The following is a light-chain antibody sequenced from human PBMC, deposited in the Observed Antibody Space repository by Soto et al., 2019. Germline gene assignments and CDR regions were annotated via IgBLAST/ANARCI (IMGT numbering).Light chain of an antibody. CDR1: QSVSSNY. Sequence: ALTQSPGTLSSSPGDRATLSCRASQSVSSNYLAWYQQKPGQAPRLLIYGASSRATGIPDRFSGSGSGTDFTLTINRLEPEDFAVYYCQQYTGPPTTFGQGTRLEI. CDR3: QQYTGPPTT. J-gene: IGKJ5*01. CDR2: GAS. V-gene: IGKV3-20*01.